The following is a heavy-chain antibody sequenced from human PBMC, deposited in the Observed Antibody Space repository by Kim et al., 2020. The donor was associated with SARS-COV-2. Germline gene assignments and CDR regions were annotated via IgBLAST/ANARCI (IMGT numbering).Heavy chain of an antibody. CDR1: GFTFSSYG. CDR3: AKDSYGSGSYYNGGMDV. Sequence: GGSLRLSCAASGFTFSSYGMHWVRQAPGKGLEWVAVISYDGSNKYYADSVKGRFTISRDNSKNTLYLQMNSLRAEDTAVYYCAKDSYGSGSYYNGGMDVWGQGTTVTVSS. CDR2: ISYDGSNK. J-gene: IGHJ6*02. D-gene: IGHD3-10*01. V-gene: IGHV3-30*18.